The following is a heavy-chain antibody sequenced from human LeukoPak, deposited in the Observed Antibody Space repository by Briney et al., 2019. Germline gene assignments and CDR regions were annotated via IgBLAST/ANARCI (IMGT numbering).Heavy chain of an antibody. J-gene: IGHJ6*02. CDR2: MNPNSGNT. CDR1: GYTFTSYD. Sequence: GASVKVSCKASGYTFTSYDINWVRQATGQGLEWMGWMNPNSGNTGYAQKFQGRVTMTRNTSISTAYMELSSPRSEDTAVYYCARPRHYYYGMDVWGQGTTVTVSS. V-gene: IGHV1-8*01. CDR3: ARPRHYYYGMDV.